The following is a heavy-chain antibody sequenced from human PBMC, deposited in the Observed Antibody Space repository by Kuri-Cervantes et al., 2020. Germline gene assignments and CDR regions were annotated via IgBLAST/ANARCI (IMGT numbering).Heavy chain of an antibody. CDR2: ISGSGGST. Sequence: YCAASGCIFSSDAMSWVRQAPGKGLEWVSAISGSGGSTYYADSVKGRFTISRDNSKNTLYLQMNSLRSEDTAVYYCARERGVDDAFDIWGLGTMVTVSS. CDR3: ARERGVDDAFDI. V-gene: IGHV3-23*01. J-gene: IGHJ3*02. CDR1: GCIFSSDA. D-gene: IGHD2-8*01.